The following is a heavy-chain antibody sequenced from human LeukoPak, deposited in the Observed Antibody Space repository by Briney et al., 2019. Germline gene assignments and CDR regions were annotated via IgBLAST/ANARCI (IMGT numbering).Heavy chain of an antibody. V-gene: IGHV4-61*02. CDR1: GGSISSGSYY. J-gene: IGHJ4*02. CDR3: ARGNPSLYSCGWYPFDY. D-gene: IGHD6-19*01. Sequence: SETLSLTCTVSGGSISSGSYYWSWIRQPAGKGLEWIGRIYTSGSTNYNPSLKSRVTISVDTSKNQFSLKLSSVAAADTALYYCARGNPSLYSCGWYPFDYWGQGTLVTVSS. CDR2: IYTSGST.